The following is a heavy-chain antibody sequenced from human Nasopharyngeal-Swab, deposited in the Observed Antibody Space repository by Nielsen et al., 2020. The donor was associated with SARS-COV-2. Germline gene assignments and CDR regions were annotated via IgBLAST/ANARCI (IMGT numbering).Heavy chain of an antibody. D-gene: IGHD6-13*01. Sequence: GESLKISCAASGFTFSSYAMHWVRQAPGKGLEWVAVISYDGSNKYYADSVKGRFTISRDNSKNTLHLQMNSLRAEDTAVYYCARAPRPWQQLVSYWGQGTLVTVSS. CDR3: ARAPRPWQQLVSY. CDR1: GFTFSSYA. V-gene: IGHV3-30-3*01. J-gene: IGHJ4*02. CDR2: ISYDGSNK.